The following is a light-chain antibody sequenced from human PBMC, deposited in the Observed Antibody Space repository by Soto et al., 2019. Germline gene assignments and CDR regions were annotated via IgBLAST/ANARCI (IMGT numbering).Light chain of an antibody. J-gene: IGKJ1*01. CDR2: GVS. CDR3: EQYDSSIRT. Sequence: EIVLTQSPGTLSLSPGERATLSCRASQSVSSNYFAWYQQKPGQAPRLLIYGVSSRPTGIPDRFSGSGSGTDFTLTISRLEPEDFAVYYCEQYDSSIRTCGQVTKVDIK. V-gene: IGKV3-20*01. CDR1: QSVSSNY.